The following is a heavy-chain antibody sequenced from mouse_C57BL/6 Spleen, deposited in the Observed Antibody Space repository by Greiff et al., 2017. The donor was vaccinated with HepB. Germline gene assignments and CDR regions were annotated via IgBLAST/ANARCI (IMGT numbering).Heavy chain of an antibody. J-gene: IGHJ4*01. Sequence: QVHVKQSGAELVRPGASVTLSCKASGYTFTDYEMHWVKQTPVHGLEWIGAIDPETGGTAYNQKFKGKAILTADKSSSTAYMELRSLTSEDSAVYYCTRGGYYGYDDAMDYWGQGTSVTVSS. V-gene: IGHV1-15*01. CDR2: IDPETGGT. D-gene: IGHD2-2*01. CDR3: TRGGYYGYDDAMDY. CDR1: GYTFTDYE.